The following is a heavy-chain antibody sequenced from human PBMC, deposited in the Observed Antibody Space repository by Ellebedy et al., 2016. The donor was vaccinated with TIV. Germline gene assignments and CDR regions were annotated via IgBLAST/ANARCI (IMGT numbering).Heavy chain of an antibody. Sequence: GESLKISCAASGFTFSNYAMSWVRQAPGKGLEWVSAISGSGGSTYYADSVKGRFTISRDNSKNTLYLQMNSLRAEDTAVYYCAKGEVRYGENWGQGTLVTVSS. CDR2: ISGSGGST. V-gene: IGHV3-23*01. D-gene: IGHD1-1*01. CDR1: GFTFSNYA. J-gene: IGHJ4*02. CDR3: AKGEVRYGEN.